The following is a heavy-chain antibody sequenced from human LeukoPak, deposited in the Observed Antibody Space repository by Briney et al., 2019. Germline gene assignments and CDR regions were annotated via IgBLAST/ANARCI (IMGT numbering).Heavy chain of an antibody. Sequence: GGSLRLSCAASGFTFSSYSMNWVRQAPGKGLEWVSSISSSSSSIYYADSVKGRFTISRDNAKNSLYLQMNSLRAEDTAVYYCARASGDIVETATMGSYWGQGTLVSVSS. CDR1: GFTFSSYS. J-gene: IGHJ4*02. CDR3: ARASGDIVETATMGSY. CDR2: ISSSSSSI. V-gene: IGHV3-21*01. D-gene: IGHD5-18*01.